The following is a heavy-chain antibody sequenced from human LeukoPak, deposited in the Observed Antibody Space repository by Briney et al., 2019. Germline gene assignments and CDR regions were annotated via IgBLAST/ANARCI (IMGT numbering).Heavy chain of an antibody. CDR3: ARATPGGLHGYSFDY. D-gene: IGHD5-24*01. J-gene: IGHJ4*02. Sequence: ASVKLSCKASGYTFKNYDINWVRQATGQGLEWMGWMNPNSGNTGFAQKFKDRVSMTRDTSINTAYMELTSLRSGDTAVYYCARATPGGLHGYSFDYWGQGTVVTVYS. V-gene: IGHV1-8*02. CDR2: MNPNSGNT. CDR1: GYTFKNYD.